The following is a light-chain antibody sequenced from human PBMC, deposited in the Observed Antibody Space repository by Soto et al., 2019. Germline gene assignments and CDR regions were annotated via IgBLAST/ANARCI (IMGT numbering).Light chain of an antibody. J-gene: IGKJ4*01. Sequence: EIVMTPSPATLSVSPWERATLSCMASQSVSSNLAWYQHKPGQTPRLLIYDTSTRATGVPTRFSGSRSGAEFTLTISSLQSEDFAVYYCQQYNRWPLTFGGGTKVDIK. V-gene: IGKV3-15*01. CDR1: QSVSSN. CDR3: QQYNRWPLT. CDR2: DTS.